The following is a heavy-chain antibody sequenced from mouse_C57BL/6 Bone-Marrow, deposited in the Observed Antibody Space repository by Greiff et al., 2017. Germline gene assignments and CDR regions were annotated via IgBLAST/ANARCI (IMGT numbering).Heavy chain of an antibody. CDR3: TTLLSGLLGFAY. CDR2: IDPENGDT. D-gene: IGHD2-10*01. Sequence: EVQLQQSGAELVRPGASVKLSCTASGFNIKDDYMHWVKQRPEQGLEWIGWIDPENGDTAYASKFQGKATITADTSSNTAYLQLSSLTSEDTAVYYCTTLLSGLLGFAYWGQGTLVTVSA. V-gene: IGHV14-4*01. J-gene: IGHJ3*01. CDR1: GFNIKDDY.